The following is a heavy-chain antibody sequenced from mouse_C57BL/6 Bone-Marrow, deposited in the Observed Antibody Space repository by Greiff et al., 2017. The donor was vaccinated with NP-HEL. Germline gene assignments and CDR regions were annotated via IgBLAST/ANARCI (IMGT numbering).Heavy chain of an antibody. CDR1: GFTFSDYG. J-gene: IGHJ4*01. CDR3: ARHYYGSIYYAMDY. CDR2: ISSGSSTI. V-gene: IGHV5-17*01. D-gene: IGHD1-1*01. Sequence: DVKLVESGGGLVKPGGSLKLSCAASGFTFSDYGMHWVRQAPEKGLEWVAYISSGSSTIYYADTVKGRFTISRDNAKNTLFLQMTSLRSEDTAMYYCARHYYGSIYYAMDYWGQGTSVTVSS.